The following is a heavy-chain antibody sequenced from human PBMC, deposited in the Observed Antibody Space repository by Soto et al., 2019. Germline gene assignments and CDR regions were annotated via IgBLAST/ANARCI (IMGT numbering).Heavy chain of an antibody. CDR1: GFTFSSYA. CDR2: ISGSGGST. Sequence: PGGSLRLSCAASGFTFSSYAMSWVRQAPGKGLEWVSAISGSGGSTYYADSVKGRFTISRDNSKNTLYLQMNSLRAEDTAVYYCAKDQDIVVLEEDYYYGMDVWGQGTTVTVSS. D-gene: IGHD5-12*01. CDR3: AKDQDIVVLEEDYYYGMDV. V-gene: IGHV3-23*01. J-gene: IGHJ6*02.